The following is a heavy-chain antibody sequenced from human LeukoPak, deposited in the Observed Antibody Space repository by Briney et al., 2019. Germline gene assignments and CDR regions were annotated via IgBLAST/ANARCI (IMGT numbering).Heavy chain of an antibody. CDR3: VKERDNSGLFFQD. D-gene: IGHD3-22*01. CDR1: GFTFSSYA. V-gene: IGHV3-30-3*01. CDR2: ISYDGSNK. Sequence: GGSLRLSCAASGFTFSSYAMHWVRQAPGKGLEWVAVISYDGSNKYYADSVKGRFTISRDNSKNTLSMQMNSLRAEDTALYYCVKERDNSGLFFQDWGQGTLVTVSS. J-gene: IGHJ4*02.